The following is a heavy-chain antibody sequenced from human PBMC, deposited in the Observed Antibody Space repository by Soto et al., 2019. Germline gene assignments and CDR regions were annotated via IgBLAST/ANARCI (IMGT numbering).Heavy chain of an antibody. V-gene: IGHV4-59*01. J-gene: IGHJ6*02. CDR3: AGDRWGGPDHYYYYGMDV. Sequence: SETLSLTCTVSGGSISSYYWSWIRQPPGKGLEWIGYIYYSGSTNYNPSLKSRVTISVDTSKNQFSLKLSSVTAADTAVYYCAGDRWGGPDHYYYYGMDVWGQGTTVTVSS. CDR1: GGSISSYY. CDR2: IYYSGST. D-gene: IGHD3-16*01.